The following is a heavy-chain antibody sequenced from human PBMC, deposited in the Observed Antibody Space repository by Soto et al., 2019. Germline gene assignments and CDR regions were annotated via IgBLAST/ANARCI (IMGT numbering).Heavy chain of an antibody. CDR1: GFTFSSYS. CDR3: ARDSKSNYVFWSGPKYYYYGMDF. V-gene: IGHV3-21*01. CDR2: ISSSSSYI. J-gene: IGHJ6*02. D-gene: IGHD3-3*01. Sequence: PGGSLRLSCAASGFTFSSYSMNWVRQAPGKGLEWVSSISSSSSYIYYADSVKGRFTISRDNAKNSLYLQMNSLRAEDTAVYYCARDSKSNYVFWSGPKYYYYGMDFWGQGTTVTVSS.